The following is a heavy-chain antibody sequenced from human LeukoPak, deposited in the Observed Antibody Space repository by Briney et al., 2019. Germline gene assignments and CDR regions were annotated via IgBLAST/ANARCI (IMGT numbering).Heavy chain of an antibody. V-gene: IGHV3-33*01. CDR1: GFTFSNSG. D-gene: IGHD5-18*01. CDR3: ARGVGYSFGTGDY. Sequence: GRSLRLSCAASGFTFSNSGIHWVRQAPGKGLEWVALIWYDGSNEYYADSVKGRFTISRDSSKNTLYLQMTSLRAEDTAIYYCARGVGYSFGTGDYWGQGTLVTVSS. CDR2: IWYDGSNE. J-gene: IGHJ4*02.